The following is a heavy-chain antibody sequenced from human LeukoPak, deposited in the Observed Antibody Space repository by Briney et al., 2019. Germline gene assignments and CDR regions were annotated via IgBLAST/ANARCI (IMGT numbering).Heavy chain of an antibody. D-gene: IGHD5-24*01. Sequence: SETLSLTCTVSGGSISSYYWSWIRQPPGKGLEWIGYIYYSGSTNYNPSLKSRVTISVDTSKNQFSLKLSSVTAADTAVYYCARQHVEMATMVWYFDLWGRGTLVTFSS. CDR2: IYYSGST. V-gene: IGHV4-59*01. J-gene: IGHJ2*01. CDR3: ARQHVEMATMVWYFDL. CDR1: GGSISSYY.